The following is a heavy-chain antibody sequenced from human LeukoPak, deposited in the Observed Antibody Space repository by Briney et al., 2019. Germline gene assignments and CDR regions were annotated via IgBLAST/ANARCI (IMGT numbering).Heavy chain of an antibody. D-gene: IGHD4-17*01. CDR2: IWYDGNNK. V-gene: IGHV3-33*01. CDR3: ARDPNYGDYGLDY. Sequence: GGSLRLSCAASGFTFSSYGMRWVRQAPGKGLEWVAVIWYDGNNKHYAESVKGRFTISRDNSKNTLYLQMSSLRAEDTAVYYCARDPNYGDYGLDYWGQGTLVTVSS. CDR1: GFTFSSYG. J-gene: IGHJ4*02.